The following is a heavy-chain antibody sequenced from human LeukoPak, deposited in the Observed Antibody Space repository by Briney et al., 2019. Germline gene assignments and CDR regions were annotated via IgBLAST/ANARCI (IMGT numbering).Heavy chain of an antibody. CDR1: GFSLSTSGVG. CDR3: AHRKHGLAVAGTGAFDY. J-gene: IGHJ4*02. CDR2: IYWDDDK. D-gene: IGHD6-19*01. V-gene: IGHV2-5*02. Sequence: SGPTLVKPTQTLTLTCTFSGFSLSTSGVGVGWIRQPPGKALEWLALIYWDDDKRYSPSLKSRLTITKDTSKNQVVLTMTNMDPVDTATYYCAHRKHGLAVAGTGAFDYWGQGTLVTVSS.